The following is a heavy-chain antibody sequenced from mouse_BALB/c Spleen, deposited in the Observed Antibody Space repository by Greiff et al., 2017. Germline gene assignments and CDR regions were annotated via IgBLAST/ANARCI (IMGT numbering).Heavy chain of an antibody. CDR2: IDPFNGGT. CDR1: GYSFTSYY. J-gene: IGHJ4*01. CDR3: ARSYYYGSSTYAMDY. D-gene: IGHD1-1*01. V-gene: IGHV1S135*01. Sequence: VQLQQSGPELMKPGASVKISCKASGYSFTSYYMHWVKQSHGKSLEWIGYIDPFNGGTSYNQKFKGKATLTVDKSSSTAYMHLSSLTSEDSAVYYCARSYYYGSSTYAMDYWGQGTSVTVSS.